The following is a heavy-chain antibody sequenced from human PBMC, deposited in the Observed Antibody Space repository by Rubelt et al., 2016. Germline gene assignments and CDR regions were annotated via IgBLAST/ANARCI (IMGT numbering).Heavy chain of an antibody. CDR3: ARASGYGSSSLDY. CDR2: ISGYNGKT. Sequence: GAAVKVSCKASGYTFTTYGFSWVRQAPGQGLEWMGWISGYNGKTNYVQSLQGRINMTTDTSTSTAYMELRNLRSDDTASYYCARASGYGSSSLDYWGLGTLVTVSS. CDR1: GYTFTTYG. J-gene: IGHJ4*02. V-gene: IGHV1-18*01. D-gene: IGHD6-6*01.